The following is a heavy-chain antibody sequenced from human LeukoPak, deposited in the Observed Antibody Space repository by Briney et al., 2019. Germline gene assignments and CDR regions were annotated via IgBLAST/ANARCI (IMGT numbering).Heavy chain of an antibody. V-gene: IGHV3-30*02. D-gene: IGHD3-3*01. J-gene: IGHJ4*02. CDR3: AKIDIMIFGVEPFDY. CDR2: IRYDGSNK. CDR1: GFTFSNYD. Sequence: PGGSLRLSCAASGFTFSNYDMHWVRQAPGKGLEWVAFIRYDGSNKYYADSVKGRFTISRDNSKNTLYLQMNSLRPEDTAVYYCAKIDIMIFGVEPFDYWGRGTLVTVSS.